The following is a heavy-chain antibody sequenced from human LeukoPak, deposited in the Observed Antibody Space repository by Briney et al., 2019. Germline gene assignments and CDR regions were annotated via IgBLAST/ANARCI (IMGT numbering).Heavy chain of an antibody. CDR3: ARVSRGIFGVVINYYYGMDV. D-gene: IGHD3-3*01. CDR2: INHSGST. CDR1: GGSFSGYY. V-gene: IGHV4-34*01. Sequence: NPSETLSLTCAVYGGSFSGYYWSWIRQPPGKGLEWIGEINHSGSTNYNPSLKSRVTISVDTSKNQFSLELSSVTAADTAVYYCARVSRGIFGVVINYYYGMDVWGQGTTVTVSS. J-gene: IGHJ6*02.